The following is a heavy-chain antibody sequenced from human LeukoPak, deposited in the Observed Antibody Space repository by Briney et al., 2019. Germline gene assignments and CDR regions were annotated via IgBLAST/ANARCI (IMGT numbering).Heavy chain of an antibody. Sequence: PGESLRLSCAASGFTFSGYAMYWVRQAPGKGLEWVSSIEASGGATYYADSVKGRFTISRDNSKNTFYLQMNSLRAEATALYYCAKGSGSGWYGWFAPWGQGTLVTVSS. V-gene: IGHV3-23*01. J-gene: IGHJ5*02. CDR2: IEASGGAT. CDR3: AKGSGSGWYGWFAP. D-gene: IGHD6-19*01. CDR1: GFTFSGYA.